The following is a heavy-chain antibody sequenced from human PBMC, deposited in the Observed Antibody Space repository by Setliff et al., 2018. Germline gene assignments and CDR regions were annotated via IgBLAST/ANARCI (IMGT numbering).Heavy chain of an antibody. V-gene: IGHV1-18*01. J-gene: IGHJ6*03. CDR1: GYTFTSYG. CDR2: ISAYNGNT. Sequence: ASVKVSCKASGYTFTSYGISWVRQAPGQGLEWMGWISAYNGNTNYAQKLQGRVTMTTDTYTSTAYMELRSLRSDDTAVYYCARVPLPLDIVVVVAATPLEYYYYMDVWGKGTTVTVSS. CDR3: ARVPLPLDIVVVVAATPLEYYYYMDV. D-gene: IGHD2-15*01.